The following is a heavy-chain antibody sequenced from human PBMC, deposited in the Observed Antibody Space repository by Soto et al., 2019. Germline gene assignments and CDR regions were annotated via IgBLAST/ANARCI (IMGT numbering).Heavy chain of an antibody. CDR1: GFTFSSYS. CDR3: ARDKGMTDCSGGSCDYYGMDV. J-gene: IGHJ6*02. CDR2: ISSSSSYI. V-gene: IGHV3-21*01. Sequence: PWGSLRLSCAASGFTFSSYSMNWVRQAPGKGLEWVSSISSSSSYIYYADSVKGRFTISRDNAKNSLYLQMNSLRAEDTAVYYCARDKGMTDCSGGSCDYYGMDVWGQGTTVNVSS. D-gene: IGHD2-15*01.